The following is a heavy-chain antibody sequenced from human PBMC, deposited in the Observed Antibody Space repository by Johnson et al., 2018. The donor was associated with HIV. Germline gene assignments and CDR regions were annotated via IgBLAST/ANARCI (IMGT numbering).Heavy chain of an antibody. CDR2: INGDGSRT. CDR3: AKWWFRELLPNAFDL. V-gene: IGHV3-23*04. J-gene: IGHJ3*01. D-gene: IGHD3-10*01. Sequence: EQLVVSGGGLVQPGGSLRLSCAASGFTFSSYAMSWVRQAPGKGLEWVSGINGDGSRTSYADSVKGRFTIARDNSKNTLYLQMNSLSAEDTAVYYCAKWWFRELLPNAFDLWGQGTMVTVSS. CDR1: GFTFSSYA.